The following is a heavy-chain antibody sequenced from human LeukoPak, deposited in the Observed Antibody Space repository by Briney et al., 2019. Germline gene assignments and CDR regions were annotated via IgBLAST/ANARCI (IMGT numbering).Heavy chain of an antibody. CDR2: IKQDGSEK. D-gene: IGHD6-13*01. CDR1: GFTFSSYW. V-gene: IGHV3-7*04. CDR3: ARGHSSSWYYYYMDV. J-gene: IGHJ6*03. Sequence: GGPLRLSCAASGFTFSSYWMSWVRQAPGKGLEWVANIKQDGSEKYYVDSVKGRFTISRDNAKNSLYLQMNSLRAEDTAVYYCARGHSSSWYYYYMDVWGKGTTVTVSS.